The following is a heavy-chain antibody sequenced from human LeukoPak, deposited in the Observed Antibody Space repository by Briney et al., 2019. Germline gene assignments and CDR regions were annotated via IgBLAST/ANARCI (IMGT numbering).Heavy chain of an antibody. J-gene: IGHJ1*01. V-gene: IGHV3-48*03. D-gene: IGHD6-13*01. CDR3: IPPAAGLRRTISTEYFQH. Sequence: PGGSLRLSCAAAGLTFSDYEMYWVRQAPGKGLGWVSYISSSGETIYYADSVKGRFTISRDNANKSLYLRMSSLRVEDTAIYYCIPPAAGLRRTISTEYFQHWGQGALVTVSS. CDR2: ISSSGETI. CDR1: GLTFSDYE.